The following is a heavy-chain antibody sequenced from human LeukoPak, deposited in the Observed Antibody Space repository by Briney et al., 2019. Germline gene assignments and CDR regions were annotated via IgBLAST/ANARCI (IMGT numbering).Heavy chain of an antibody. CDR2: IIPIFGTA. J-gene: IGHJ4*02. D-gene: IGHD2-2*01. V-gene: IGHV1-69*05. CDR1: GGTFSSYA. Sequence: GASVKVSCKASGGTFSSYAISWVRQAPGQGLEWMGGIIPIFGTANYAQKFQGRVTITTDESTSTAYMELSSLRSEDTAVYYCAREQGEYCSSTSCPQGFDYWGQGTLVTVSS. CDR3: AREQGEYCSSTSCPQGFDY.